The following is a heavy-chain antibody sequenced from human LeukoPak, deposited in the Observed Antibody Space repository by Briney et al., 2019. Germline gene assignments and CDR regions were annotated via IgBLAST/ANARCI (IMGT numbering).Heavy chain of an antibody. Sequence: PSETLSLTCTVFGDSVSSSNYYWAWFRQPPGKGLDWIGSLYYDGRTYYNPSLKSRVTMSVDTSKNQFSLKLSSVTAADTAVYYCARRSSSGSYFDYWGQGTLVTVSS. CDR2: LYYDGRT. D-gene: IGHD1-26*01. V-gene: IGHV4-39*01. CDR1: GDSVSSSNYY. J-gene: IGHJ4*02. CDR3: ARRSSSGSYFDY.